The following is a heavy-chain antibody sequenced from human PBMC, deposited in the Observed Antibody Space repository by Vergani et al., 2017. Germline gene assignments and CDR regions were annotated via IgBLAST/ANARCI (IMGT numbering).Heavy chain of an antibody. Sequence: QVQLQESGPGLVKPSQTLSLTCTVSGGSISSGSYHWSWIRQPAGEGLEWIGRIYTSGSTNDNPSLKSRVTISVDTSKNQFSLKLSSVTAADTALYYCARSTIDYYDSSGYKNDAFDIWGQGTMVTVSS. J-gene: IGHJ3*02. V-gene: IGHV4-61*02. CDR3: ARSTIDYYDSSGYKNDAFDI. D-gene: IGHD3-22*01. CDR1: GGSISSGSYH. CDR2: IYTSGST.